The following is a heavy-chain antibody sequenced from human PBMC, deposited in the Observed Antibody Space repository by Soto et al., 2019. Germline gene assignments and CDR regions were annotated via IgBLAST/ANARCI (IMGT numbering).Heavy chain of an antibody. CDR1: GFTFSSYA. Sequence: GGSLRLSCAASGFTFSSYAMSWVRQAPGKGLEWVSAISGSGGSTYYADSVKGRFTISRDNSKNTLYLQMNSLRAEDTAVYYCAKDLRGDYRRPEYFQHWGQGTLVTVSS. CDR2: ISGSGGST. CDR3: AKDLRGDYRRPEYFQH. D-gene: IGHD4-17*01. J-gene: IGHJ1*01. V-gene: IGHV3-23*01.